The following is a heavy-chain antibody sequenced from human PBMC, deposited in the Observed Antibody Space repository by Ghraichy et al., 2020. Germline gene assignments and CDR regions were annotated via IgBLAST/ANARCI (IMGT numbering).Heavy chain of an antibody. Sequence: GGSLRLSCAASGFTFSSYAMTWVRQAPGKGLEWVSVISGSGGSTYSADSVKGRFTISRDNSKNTLYVQMNSLRAEDTAVYYCAQGQNWGSGPISYYYSIAVWGKGTTVIVSS. D-gene: IGHD3-16*01. J-gene: IGHJ6*03. CDR1: GFTFSSYA. CDR3: AQGQNWGSGPISYYYSIAV. CDR2: ISGSGGST. V-gene: IGHV3-23*01.